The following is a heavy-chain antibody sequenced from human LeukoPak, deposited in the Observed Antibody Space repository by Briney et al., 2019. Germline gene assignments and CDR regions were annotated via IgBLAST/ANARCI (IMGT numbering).Heavy chain of an antibody. CDR1: GYTFTSYG. D-gene: IGHD1-26*01. CDR3: AREGGSYFKWFDP. Sequence: ASVKVSCKASGYTFTSYGISWVRQAPGQGLEWMGWINPNSGGTNYAQKLQGRVTMTTDTSTSTAYMELRSLRSDDTAVYYCAREGGSYFKWFDPWGQGTLVTVSS. CDR2: INPNSGGT. J-gene: IGHJ5*02. V-gene: IGHV1-18*01.